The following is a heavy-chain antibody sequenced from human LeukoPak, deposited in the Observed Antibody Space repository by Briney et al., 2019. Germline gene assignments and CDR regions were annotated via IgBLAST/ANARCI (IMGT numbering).Heavy chain of an antibody. CDR1: GGSISSGSYY. Sequence: SETLSLTCTVSGGSISSGSYYWSWIRQPAGKGLEWIGRIYTSGSANYNPSLKSRVTISVDTSKNQFSLKLSSVTAADAAVYYCARQTGSGLFILPGGQGTLVTVSS. D-gene: IGHD3/OR15-3a*01. CDR2: IYTSGSA. J-gene: IGHJ4*02. V-gene: IGHV4-61*02. CDR3: ARQTGSGLFILP.